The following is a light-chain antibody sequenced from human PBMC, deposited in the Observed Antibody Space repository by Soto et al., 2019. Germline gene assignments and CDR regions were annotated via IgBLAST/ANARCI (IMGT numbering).Light chain of an antibody. V-gene: IGKV3-11*01. CDR2: DAS. Sequence: EIVLTQSPATLSLSPGERATLSCRASQSVSSYLAWYQQKPGQAPRLLIYDASNKATGIPARFSGSWYGTDFTLTIRSLEPEDFAVYYCKLSSNWLIYTFGQGRKLEIK. CDR1: QSVSSY. CDR3: KLSSNWLIYT. J-gene: IGKJ2*01.